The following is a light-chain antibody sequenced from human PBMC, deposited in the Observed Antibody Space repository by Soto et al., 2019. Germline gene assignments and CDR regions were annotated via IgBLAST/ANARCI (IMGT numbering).Light chain of an antibody. V-gene: IGKV3D-20*02. J-gene: IGKJ5*01. CDR1: QSVSIL. CDR2: GAS. CDR3: QQRSNWPIT. Sequence: EIVMTQSPATLSVTPGERATLSCRASQSVSILLAWYQQKPGQAPRLLIYGASGRATGIPDRFSGSGSGTDFTLTISRLEPEDFALYYCQQRSNWPITFGQGTRLEIK.